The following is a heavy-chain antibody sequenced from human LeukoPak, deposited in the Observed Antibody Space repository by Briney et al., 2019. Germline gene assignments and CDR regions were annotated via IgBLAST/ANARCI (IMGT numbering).Heavy chain of an antibody. V-gene: IGHV1-2*02. CDR1: GYTFTGYY. Sequence: ASVKVSCRASGYTFTGYYMHWVRQAPGQGLEWMGWINPNSGGTNYAQKFQGRVTMTRDTSISTAYMELSRLRSDDTAVYYCARAEYSGCYPLDYWGQGTLVTVSS. CDR2: INPNSGGT. CDR3: ARAEYSGCYPLDY. D-gene: IGHD1-26*01. J-gene: IGHJ4*02.